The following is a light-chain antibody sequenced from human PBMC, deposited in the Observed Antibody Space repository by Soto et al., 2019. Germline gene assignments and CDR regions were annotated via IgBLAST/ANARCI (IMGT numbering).Light chain of an antibody. CDR1: SGPVFTSSY. Sequence: QTVVTQEPSFSVSPGGTVTLTCGLSSGPVFTSSYPNWYQQTPGQAPRTLIFNTNTRSSGVPDRFSGSILGDKAALTITGAQADDDSYYDFLLDLGGGIWVFGGGTKLTVL. V-gene: IGLV8-61*01. CDR3: LLDLGGGIWV. J-gene: IGLJ3*02. CDR2: NTN.